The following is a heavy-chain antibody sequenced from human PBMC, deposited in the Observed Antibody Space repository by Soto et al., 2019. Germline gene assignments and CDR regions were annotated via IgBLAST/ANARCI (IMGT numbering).Heavy chain of an antibody. CDR3: ASGDDNAWLSLYYFDY. D-gene: IGHD3-9*01. CDR1: GGTFSSYA. Sequence: QVQLVQSGAEVKKPGSSVKVSCKASGGTFSSYAISWVRQAPGQGLEWMGGIIPIFGTANYAQKFQGRVTITADESTSTAYMELSSLRSEDTAVYYCASGDDNAWLSLYYFDYWGQGTLVTVSS. J-gene: IGHJ4*02. V-gene: IGHV1-69*01. CDR2: IIPIFGTA.